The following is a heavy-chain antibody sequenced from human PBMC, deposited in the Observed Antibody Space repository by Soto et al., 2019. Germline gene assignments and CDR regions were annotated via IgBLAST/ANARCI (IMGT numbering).Heavy chain of an antibody. Sequence: LRLSCAASGFTFSNAWMNWVRQAPGKGLEWVGRIKSKTDGGTTDYAAPVKGRFTISRDDSKNTLYLQMNSLKTEDTAVYYCTSPGRPLTDLAVAYDYWGQGTLVTVSS. D-gene: IGHD6-19*01. V-gene: IGHV3-15*07. CDR1: GFTFSNAW. CDR3: TSPGRPLTDLAVAYDY. J-gene: IGHJ4*02. CDR2: IKSKTDGGTT.